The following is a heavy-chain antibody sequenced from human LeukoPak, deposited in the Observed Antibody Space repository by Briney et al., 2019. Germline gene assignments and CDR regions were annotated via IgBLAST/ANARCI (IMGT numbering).Heavy chain of an antibody. Sequence: KPSETLSLTCTVSGGSISYFYWSWIRQPPGKGLERIGYIYYNGNTYYNPSLKSRVTISVDTSKNQFSLKLSSVTAADTAVYYCASLHDYGDSYGMDVWGQGTTVTVSS. J-gene: IGHJ6*02. V-gene: IGHV4-59*01. CDR2: IYYNGNT. CDR1: GGSISYFY. CDR3: ASLHDYGDSYGMDV. D-gene: IGHD4-17*01.